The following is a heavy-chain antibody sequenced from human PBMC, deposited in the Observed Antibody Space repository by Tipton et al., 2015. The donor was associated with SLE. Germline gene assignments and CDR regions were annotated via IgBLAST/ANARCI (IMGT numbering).Heavy chain of an antibody. V-gene: IGHV3-30*03. Sequence: SLRLSCAVSGFTFSSYGMHWVRQAPGKGLEWVAVISYDGSNKYYADSVKGRFTISRDNSKNTLYLQMNSLRAEDTAVYYCARDSGSYGGPFDYWGQGTLVTVSS. CDR2: ISYDGSNK. CDR3: ARDSGSYGGPFDY. D-gene: IGHD1-26*01. CDR1: GFTFSSYG. J-gene: IGHJ4*02.